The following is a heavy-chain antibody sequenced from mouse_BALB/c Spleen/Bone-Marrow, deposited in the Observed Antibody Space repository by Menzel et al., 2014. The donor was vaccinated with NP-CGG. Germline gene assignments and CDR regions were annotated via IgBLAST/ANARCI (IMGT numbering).Heavy chain of an antibody. CDR1: GYTFTRYV. V-gene: IGHV1-14*01. CDR2: INPYNDGT. D-gene: IGHD1-1*01. J-gene: IGHJ4*01. Sequence: VQLQQSGPELVKPGASVKMSCKASGYTFTRYVTYWVKPKPGQGLEWIGYINPYNDGTKYNEKFKGKATLTSDKSSSTAYMELSSLTSEDSAVYYCARSLLRADYWGQGTSVTVSS. CDR3: ARSLLRADY.